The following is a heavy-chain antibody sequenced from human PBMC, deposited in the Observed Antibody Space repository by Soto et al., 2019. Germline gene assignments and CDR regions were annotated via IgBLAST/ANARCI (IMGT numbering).Heavy chain of an antibody. V-gene: IGHV3-23*01. CDR3: AKIAEAVAGTFYGY. Sequence: GGSLRLSCAASGFTFSSYAMSWVRQAPGKGLEWVSAISGSGGSTYYADSVKGRFTISRDNSKNTLYLQMHSLGVEDTAVYFCAKIAEAVAGTFYGYWGQGTLVTVSS. D-gene: IGHD6-19*01. CDR2: ISGSGGST. CDR1: GFTFSSYA. J-gene: IGHJ4*02.